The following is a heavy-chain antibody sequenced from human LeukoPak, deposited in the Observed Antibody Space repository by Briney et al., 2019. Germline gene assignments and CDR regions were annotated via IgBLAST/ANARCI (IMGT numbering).Heavy chain of an antibody. CDR3: ARVWMTIDGDDAFDI. V-gene: IGHV1-18*01. J-gene: IGHJ3*02. D-gene: IGHD4/OR15-4a*01. CDR1: GYTFSNYG. Sequence: ASVKVSCKTSGYTFSNYGISWVRQAPGQGLEWMGWISAYNGNTNYAQKLQGRVTMTTDTSTSTAYMELRSLRSDDTAVYYCARVWMTIDGDDAFDIWGQGTMVTVSS. CDR2: ISAYNGNT.